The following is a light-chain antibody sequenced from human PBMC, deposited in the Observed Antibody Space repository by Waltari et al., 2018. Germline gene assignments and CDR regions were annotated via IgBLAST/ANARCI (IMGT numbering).Light chain of an antibody. Sequence: DIVMTQSPLSLPVTPGEPASISCRSSQSLLHSSGTTFLDWHVQKPGQAPQLLIYLASNRASGVPDRLSGSGSGTDFTLKISRVEAEDVELYYCMQARQTPWTFDQGTKVEVK. J-gene: IGKJ1*01. V-gene: IGKV2-28*01. CDR2: LAS. CDR1: QSLLHSSGTTF. CDR3: MQARQTPWT.